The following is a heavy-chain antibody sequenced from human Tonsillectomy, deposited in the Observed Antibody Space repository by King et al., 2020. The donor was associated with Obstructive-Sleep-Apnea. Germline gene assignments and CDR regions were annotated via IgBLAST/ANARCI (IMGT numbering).Heavy chain of an antibody. CDR3: ARDHVDDYPLLSALAV. V-gene: IGHV3-30*04. J-gene: IGHJ6*02. Sequence: VQLVESGGGVVQPGRSLRLSCAASTFAFSSYAMHWVRQAPGKGLEWLSLISYDGSNKNYADSVSGRFTISRDNSKNRLYLQMNSLRAEDTAVYYCARDHVDDYPLLSALAVWGQGTTVTVSS. CDR1: TFAFSSYA. D-gene: IGHD4-11*01. CDR2: ISYDGSNK.